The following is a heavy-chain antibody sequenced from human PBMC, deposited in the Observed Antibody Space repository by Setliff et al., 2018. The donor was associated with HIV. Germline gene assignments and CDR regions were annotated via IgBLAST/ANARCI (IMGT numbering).Heavy chain of an antibody. J-gene: IGHJ6*03. CDR3: ARHKDPPGSRWIFYYYYMDL. D-gene: IGHD6-13*01. CDR2: IYTSGST. V-gene: IGHV4-61*02. CDR1: GDSISSGSYY. Sequence: SETLSLTCTVSGDSISSGSYYWSWIRQPAGKGLEWIGRIYTSGSTNYNPSLKSRVTISVDTSKNQFPLKLSSVTAADTGVYYCARHKDPPGSRWIFYYYYMDLWGGGTTVTVSS.